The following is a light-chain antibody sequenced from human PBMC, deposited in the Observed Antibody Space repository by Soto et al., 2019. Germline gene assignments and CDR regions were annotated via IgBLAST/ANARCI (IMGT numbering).Light chain of an antibody. CDR3: MQGTHWPPWT. CDR1: QSLLHSDGKTY. Sequence: DVVMTQSPLSLPVTLGQPASISCRSSQSLLHSDGKTYLNWFQQRPGQSPRRLIYRVSNRDSGVPERFSGSGSGTDVTLKISRVEAEDVGIYYCMQGTHWPPWTFGQGTKVEIK. CDR2: RVS. J-gene: IGKJ1*01. V-gene: IGKV2-30*02.